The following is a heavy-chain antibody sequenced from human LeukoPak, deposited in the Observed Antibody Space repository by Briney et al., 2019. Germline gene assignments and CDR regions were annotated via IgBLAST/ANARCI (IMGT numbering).Heavy chain of an antibody. J-gene: IGHJ3*02. Sequence: ASVKVSCKASGYTFTGYYMHWVRQAPGQGLEWMGWINPNSGGTNYAQKFQGRVTMTRDTSISTAYMELSRLRSDDTAVYYCARGAYYYDSSLTSSDAFDIWGQGTMVTVSP. V-gene: IGHV1-2*02. CDR3: ARGAYYYDSSLTSSDAFDI. CDR1: GYTFTGYY. CDR2: INPNSGGT. D-gene: IGHD3-22*01.